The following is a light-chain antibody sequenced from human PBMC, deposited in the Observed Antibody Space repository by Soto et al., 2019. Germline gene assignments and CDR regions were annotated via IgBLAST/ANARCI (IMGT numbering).Light chain of an antibody. J-gene: IGKJ5*01. Sequence: EIVLTQSPVTLSLSPGERATLSCRASQSVRTYLAWYQVKPGQAPRLLIYDASSRASGVPARFSGSGSGTDFSLTISSLEPEDVAVYYCQQRSQWPPMTFGQGTRLEIK. CDR2: DAS. CDR3: QQRSQWPPMT. CDR1: QSVRTY. V-gene: IGKV3-11*01.